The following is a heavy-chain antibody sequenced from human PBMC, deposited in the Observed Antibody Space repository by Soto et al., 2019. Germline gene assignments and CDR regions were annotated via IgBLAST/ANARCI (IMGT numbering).Heavy chain of an antibody. CDR3: ASPKYCSGGSCYAEPFDY. CDR2: IIPILGIA. D-gene: IGHD2-15*01. CDR1: GGTFSSYT. V-gene: IGHV1-69*02. J-gene: IGHJ4*02. Sequence: QVQLVQSGAEVQKPGSSVKVSCKASGGTFSSYTISWVRQAPGQGLEWMGRIIPILGIANYAQKFQGRVTITADKTTSTAYMELSSLRSQDTAVYYCASPKYCSGGSCYAEPFDYWGQGTLVTVSS.